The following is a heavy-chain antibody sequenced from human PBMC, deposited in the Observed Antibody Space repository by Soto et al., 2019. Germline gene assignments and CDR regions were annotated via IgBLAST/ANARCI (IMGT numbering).Heavy chain of an antibody. V-gene: IGHV3-23*01. Sequence: PGGSLRLSCAASGFTFSNYAVTWVRQAPGKGLEWVSTISGSGGSTYYADSVKGRFTISRDNSKNTLYLQMNSLRAEDTAVYYCAKDQGSSWYEIDCWGQGILVTVS. CDR1: GFTFSNYA. J-gene: IGHJ4*02. CDR2: ISGSGGST. D-gene: IGHD6-13*01. CDR3: AKDQGSSWYEIDC.